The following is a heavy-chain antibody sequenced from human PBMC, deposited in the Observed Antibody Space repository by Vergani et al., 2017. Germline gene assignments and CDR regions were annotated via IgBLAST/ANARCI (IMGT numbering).Heavy chain of an antibody. D-gene: IGHD1-26*01. V-gene: IGHV1-2*02. Sequence: VQLVQSGAEVKKPGASVKVSCKASGYPFTAYYMHWLRQAPGQGFEWMGWINPDSGDTKYSQNFLGRVTMTRDTSINTAYMEVNSLKSDDTALYYCARDGALDVWGQGTKVTVSS. CDR3: ARDGALDV. J-gene: IGHJ6*02. CDR2: INPDSGDT. CDR1: GYPFTAYY.